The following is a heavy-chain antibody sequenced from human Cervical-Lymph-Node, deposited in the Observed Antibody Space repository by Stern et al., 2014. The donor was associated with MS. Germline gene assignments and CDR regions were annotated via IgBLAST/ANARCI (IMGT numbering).Heavy chain of an antibody. CDR3: ARDDMPMYGDNDAFDI. CDR1: GFTFSSYG. Sequence: VQLVESGGGLVQPGGSLRLSCAASGFTFSSYGMNWVRQAPGKGLEWVSYISGSSSSIYYVDSVKGRFTISRDNAKNSLYLHMNSLRGEDTAVYYCARDDMPMYGDNDAFDIWGQGTVVTVSS. J-gene: IGHJ3*02. V-gene: IGHV3-48*01. D-gene: IGHD4-17*01. CDR2: ISGSSSSI.